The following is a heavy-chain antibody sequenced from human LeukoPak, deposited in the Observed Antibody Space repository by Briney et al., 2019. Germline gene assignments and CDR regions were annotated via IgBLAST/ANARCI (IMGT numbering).Heavy chain of an antibody. CDR1: GYTLTELS. J-gene: IGHJ4*02. CDR3: ARPVEMATIAFDY. CDR2: FDPEDGET. D-gene: IGHD5-24*01. Sequence: GASVKVSCKVSGYTLTELSMHWVRQAPGKGLEWMGGFDPEDGETIYAQKFQGRVTITRDTSASTAYMELSSLRSEDTAVYYCARPVEMATIAFDYWGQGTLVTVSS. V-gene: IGHV1-24*01.